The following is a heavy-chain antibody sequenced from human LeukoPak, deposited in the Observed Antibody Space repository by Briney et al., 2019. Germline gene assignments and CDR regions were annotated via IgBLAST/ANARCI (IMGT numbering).Heavy chain of an antibody. D-gene: IGHD5-12*01. CDR1: GGSISSYY. J-gene: IGHJ4*02. V-gene: IGHV4-59*01. Sequence: SETLSLTCTVSGGSISSYYWSWIRQPPGKGLEWIGYIYYSGSTNYNSSLKSRVTISIDTSKNQFSLKLSSVTAADTAVYYCAEDRPRAYESGYHLGDYWGQGTLVTVSS. CDR2: IYYSGST. CDR3: AEDRPRAYESGYHLGDY.